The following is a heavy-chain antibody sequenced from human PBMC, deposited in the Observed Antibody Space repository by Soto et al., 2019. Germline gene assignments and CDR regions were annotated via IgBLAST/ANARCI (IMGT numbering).Heavy chain of an antibody. Sequence: QVQLVQSGAEVRKPGSSVKVSCKASGGTFSRHAISWVRQAPGQGLEWMGGIIPIFGTANHAQKFQGRVTIIAGEATSTVYWEMSRLRSEDTGMYYCAWGWGYDRKCYYFAYWGQGTLVIVSS. J-gene: IGHJ4*02. D-gene: IGHD3-9*01. CDR2: IIPIFGTA. CDR1: GGTFSRHA. CDR3: AWGWGYDRKCYYFAY. V-gene: IGHV1-69*01.